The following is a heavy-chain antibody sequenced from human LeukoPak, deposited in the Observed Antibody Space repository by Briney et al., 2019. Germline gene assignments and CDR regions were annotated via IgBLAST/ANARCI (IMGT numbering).Heavy chain of an antibody. CDR1: GGSFSGYY. CDR2: INDSGST. J-gene: IGHJ4*02. V-gene: IGHV4-34*01. CDR3: ARKYGYSSSWYGPRFDY. Sequence: SETLSLTCAVYGGSFSGYYWSWIRQPPGKGLEWIGEINDSGSTNYNPSLKSRVTISVGTSKNQFSLKLSSVTAADTAVYYCARKYGYSSSWYGPRFDYWGQGTLVTVSS. D-gene: IGHD6-13*01.